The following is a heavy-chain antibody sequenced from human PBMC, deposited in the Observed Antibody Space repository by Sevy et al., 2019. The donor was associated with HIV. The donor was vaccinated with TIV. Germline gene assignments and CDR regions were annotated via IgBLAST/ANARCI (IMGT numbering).Heavy chain of an antibody. J-gene: IGHJ5*02. D-gene: IGHD3-10*01. Sequence: EGSLRLSCAASGFAFSSYTMNWVRQAPGKGLEWVSSISSSSDYIYYADSVRGRFIISRDNAKKSLYLQMNSLRAEDTAVYYCARDGLGSGTSQNWFDPWGQGTLVTVSS. CDR3: ARDGLGSGTSQNWFDP. V-gene: IGHV3-21*01. CDR1: GFAFSSYT. CDR2: ISSSSDYI.